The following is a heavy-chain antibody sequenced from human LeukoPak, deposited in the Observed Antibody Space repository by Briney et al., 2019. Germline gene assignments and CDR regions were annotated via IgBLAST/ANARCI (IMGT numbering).Heavy chain of an antibody. D-gene: IGHD2-21*02. CDR1: GGSIRTYY. CDR3: AREGGGVVTAIGAFDI. Sequence: SETLSLTCSVSGGSIRTYYWSWIRQPPKKGMGWIGYMYYSGSTSSNRSLTSRVTILADTSKNQSSLTLTSVTAADTAVYYCAREGGGVVTAIGAFDIWGQGTMVTVSS. CDR2: MYYSGST. J-gene: IGHJ3*02. V-gene: IGHV4-59*01.